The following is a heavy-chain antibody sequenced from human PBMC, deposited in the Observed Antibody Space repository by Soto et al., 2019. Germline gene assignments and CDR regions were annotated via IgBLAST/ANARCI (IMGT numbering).Heavy chain of an antibody. CDR2: ISAYNGNT. CDR1: GYTFGDHY. CDR3: ARANYDFWSGYGTKFDP. Sequence: ASVKVSCKASGYTFGDHYISWVRQAPGQGLEWMGWISAYNGNTNYAQKLQGRVTMTTDTSTSTAYMELRSLRSDDTAVYYCARANYDFWSGYGTKFDPWGQGTLVTVSS. D-gene: IGHD3-3*01. J-gene: IGHJ5*02. V-gene: IGHV1-18*04.